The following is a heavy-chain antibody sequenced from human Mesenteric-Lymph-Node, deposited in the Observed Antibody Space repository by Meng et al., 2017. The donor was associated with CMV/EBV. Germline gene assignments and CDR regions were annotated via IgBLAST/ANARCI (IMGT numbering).Heavy chain of an antibody. CDR1: GDTFIGYY. V-gene: IGHV1-2*02. CDR2: INPNSGGT. D-gene: IGHD4-23*01. J-gene: IGHJ4*02. CDR3: SLGGGNSCDF. Sequence: ASVKVSCKLSGDTFIGYYVHWVRQAPGQGLEFMGWINPNSGGTNYAERFRGRVTMTSDSSITTAYMELSSLMSDDTAVYFCSLGGGNSCDFWGQGTLVTVSS.